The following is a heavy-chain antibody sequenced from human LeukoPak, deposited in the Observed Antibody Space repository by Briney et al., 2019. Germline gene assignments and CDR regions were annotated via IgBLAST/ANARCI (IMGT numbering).Heavy chain of an antibody. D-gene: IGHD2-15*01. J-gene: IGHJ6*02. V-gene: IGHV4-31*03. CDR3: ARESSSLYYYYGMDV. CDR2: IYYSGST. Sequence: SQTLSLTCTVSGGSISSGGYYWSWIRQHPGKGLEWIGYIYYSGSTYYNPSLKSRVTISVDTSKNQFSLKLSSVTAADTAVYYCARESSSLYYYYGMDVWGQGPTVTVSS. CDR1: GGSISSGGYY.